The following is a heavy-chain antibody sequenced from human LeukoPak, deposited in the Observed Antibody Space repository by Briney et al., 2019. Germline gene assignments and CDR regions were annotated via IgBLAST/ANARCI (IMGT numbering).Heavy chain of an antibody. J-gene: IGHJ4*02. D-gene: IGHD2-15*01. CDR1: GYTSSDYY. Sequence: ASVKVSCKAPGYTSSDYYIHWVRQAPGEGLEWMGWITPNSGGTKYAQRFQGRVTMTRDTSISTAYMDLSSLGSDDTAVFYCVRKSATRRTSEFDYWGQGTPVTVSS. CDR3: VRKSATRRTSEFDY. CDR2: ITPNSGGT. V-gene: IGHV1-2*02.